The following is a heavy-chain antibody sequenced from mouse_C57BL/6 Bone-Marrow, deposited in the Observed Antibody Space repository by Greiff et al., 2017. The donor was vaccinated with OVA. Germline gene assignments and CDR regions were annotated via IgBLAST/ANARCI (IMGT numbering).Heavy chain of an antibody. CDR2: IWGNGST. CDR1: GFSLTSYG. V-gene: IGHV2-3*01. J-gene: IGHJ4*01. D-gene: IGHD2-2*01. Sequence: VKLVESGPGLVAPSQSLSITCTVSGFSLTSYGVSWVRQPPGKGLEWLGVIWGNGSTNYHSALISRLSISKDNSKSQVFLKLNSLQTDDTATYYCAKGGVTPYYYAMDYWGQGTSVTVSS. CDR3: AKGGVTPYYYAMDY.